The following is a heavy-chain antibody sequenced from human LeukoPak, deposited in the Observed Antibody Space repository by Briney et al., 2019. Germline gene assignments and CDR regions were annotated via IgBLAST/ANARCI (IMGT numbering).Heavy chain of an antibody. CDR1: GFTFSSYE. D-gene: IGHD3-16*01. CDR3: ARNDYNFDY. J-gene: IGHJ4*02. CDR2: ISSSGSTM. V-gene: IGHV3-48*03. Sequence: GGSLRLSCAASGFTFSSYEMNWVRQAPGKGLEWVSYISSSGSTMYYADSVQGRFTISRDNAKNSLYLQMSSLRAEDTAVYYCARNDYNFDYWGQGTLVTVSS.